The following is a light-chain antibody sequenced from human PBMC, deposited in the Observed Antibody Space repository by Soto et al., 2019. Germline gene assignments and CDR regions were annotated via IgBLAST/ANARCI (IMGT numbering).Light chain of an antibody. CDR3: CSYTSSNTLV. CDR2: EVN. J-gene: IGLJ2*01. Sequence: QSALTQPASVSGSPGQSITISCTGASSDIGSYDLVSWYQQNPGKTPRLIIYEVNKRPWGVSNRFSGSKSGNTASLTISGLQAEDVADYYCCSYTSSNTLVFGGGTKVTVL. V-gene: IGLV2-23*02. CDR1: SSDIGSYDL.